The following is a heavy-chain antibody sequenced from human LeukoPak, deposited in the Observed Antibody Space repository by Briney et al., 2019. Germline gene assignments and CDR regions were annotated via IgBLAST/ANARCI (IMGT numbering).Heavy chain of an antibody. CDR3: ARAVMTTVTTGYFQH. CDR1: GITFSSYG. Sequence: GGSLRLSCAASGITFSSYGMNWVRQAPGKGLEWVAVISYDGSNQYYADSVKGRFTISRDNSKNSLYLQMNSLRAEDTAVYYCARAVMTTVTTGYFQHWGQGTLVTVSS. CDR2: ISYDGSNQ. J-gene: IGHJ1*01. D-gene: IGHD4-17*01. V-gene: IGHV3-30*03.